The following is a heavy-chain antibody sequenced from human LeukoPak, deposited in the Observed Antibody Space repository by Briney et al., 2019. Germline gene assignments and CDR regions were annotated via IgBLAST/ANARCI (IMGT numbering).Heavy chain of an antibody. CDR3: ARHVTRSSPSLGYGYY. J-gene: IGHJ4*02. Sequence: GRSLRPSCAASGFTFSTYAMSWVRQAPGKGLEWVANIKQEAREKNYVDSVKGRFTYSRDNAKNSMYLQRNSLRVEDTAVYYCARHVTRSSPSLGYGYYWGQGNLVTVSS. V-gene: IGHV3-7*01. CDR2: IKQEAREK. D-gene: IGHD2-2*01. CDR1: GFTFSTYA.